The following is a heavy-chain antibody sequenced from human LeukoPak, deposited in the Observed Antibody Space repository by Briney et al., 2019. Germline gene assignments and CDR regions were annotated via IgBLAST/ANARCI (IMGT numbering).Heavy chain of an antibody. CDR3: ARGLTGSSSWYEWVA. J-gene: IGHJ5*02. D-gene: IGHD6-13*01. CDR1: GYTFTGYY. V-gene: IGHV1-2*02. CDR2: INPNSGGT. Sequence: ASVKVSCKASGYTFTGYYMHWVRQAPGQGLEWMGWINPNSGGTNYAQKFQGRVTMTRDTSISTAYMELSRLRSDDTAVYYCARGLTGSSSWYEWVAWGQGTLVTVSS.